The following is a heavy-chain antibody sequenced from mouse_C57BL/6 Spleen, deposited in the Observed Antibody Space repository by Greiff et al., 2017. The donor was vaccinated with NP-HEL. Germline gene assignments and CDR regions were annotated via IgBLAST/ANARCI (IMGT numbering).Heavy chain of an antibody. CDR2: IDPSDSYT. CDR1: GYTFTSYC. V-gene: IGHV1-50*01. Sequence: VQLQQPGAELVKPGASVKLSCKASGYTFTSYCMQWVKQRPGQGLEWIGEIDPSDSYTNYNQKFKGKATLTVDTSSSTAYMQLSSLTSEDSAVYYCARAGRGAMDYWGQGTSVTVSS. J-gene: IGHJ4*01. CDR3: ARAGRGAMDY.